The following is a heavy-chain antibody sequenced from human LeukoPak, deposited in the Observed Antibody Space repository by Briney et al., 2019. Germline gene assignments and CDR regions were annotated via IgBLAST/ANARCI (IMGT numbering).Heavy chain of an antibody. D-gene: IGHD2-2*01. V-gene: IGHV1-18*01. CDR1: GYTFTSYG. CDR2: ISAYNGNT. Sequence: ASVKVSCKASGYTFTSYGISWVRQAPGQGLEWMGWISAYNGNTNYAQKLQGRVTMTTDTSTSTAYMELRSLRSDDTAVYYCARQQYCSSTSCYGWFDPWGQGTLVTVSS. J-gene: IGHJ5*02. CDR3: ARQQYCSSTSCYGWFDP.